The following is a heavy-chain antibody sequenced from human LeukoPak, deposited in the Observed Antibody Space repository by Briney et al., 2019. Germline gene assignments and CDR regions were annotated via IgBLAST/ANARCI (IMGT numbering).Heavy chain of an antibody. CDR2: IYSGGST. J-gene: IGHJ4*02. V-gene: IGHV3-53*01. CDR3: ARDRLYSSSSEDY. Sequence: GGSLRLSCAASGFTVSSTNMSWVRQAPGKGLEWVSVIYSGGSTYYADSVKGRFTISRDNSKNTLYLQMNSLRAEDTAVYYCARDRLYSSSSEDYWGQGTLVTVSS. CDR1: GFTVSSTN. D-gene: IGHD6-6*01.